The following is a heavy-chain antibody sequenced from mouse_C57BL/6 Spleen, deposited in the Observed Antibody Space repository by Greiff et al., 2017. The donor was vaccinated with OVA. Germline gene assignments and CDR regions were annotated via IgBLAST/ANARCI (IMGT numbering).Heavy chain of an antibody. V-gene: IGHV5-12*01. CDR1: GFTFSDYY. J-gene: IGHJ4*01. D-gene: IGHD2-4*01. Sequence: EVHLVESGGGLVQPGGSLKLSCAASGFTFSDYYMYWVRQSPERRLEWVAYISNGGGSTYYPDTVKGRFTISRDNAKNTLYLQMSRLKSEDTAVYYCARQEDYAASMDYWGQGTSVTVSS. CDR3: ARQEDYAASMDY. CDR2: ISNGGGST.